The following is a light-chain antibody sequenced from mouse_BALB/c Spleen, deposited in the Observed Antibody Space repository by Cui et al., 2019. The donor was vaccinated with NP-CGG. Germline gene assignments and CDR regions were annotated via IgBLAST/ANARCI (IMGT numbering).Light chain of an antibody. V-gene: IGLV1*01. CDR2: GTN. Sequence: AVASKESALTTSPGETVTLTCRSSTGAVTTSNYANWVQEKPDHFFTGLIGGTNNRPPGVPARFSGSLIGDKAALTITGAQTEDEAIYFCALWYSNHWVFGGGTKLTVL. J-gene: IGLJ1*01. CDR1: TGAVTTSNY. CDR3: ALWYSNHWV.